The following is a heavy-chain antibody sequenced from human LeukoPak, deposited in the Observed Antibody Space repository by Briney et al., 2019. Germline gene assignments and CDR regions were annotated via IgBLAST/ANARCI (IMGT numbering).Heavy chain of an antibody. CDR1: GFTFSNYA. Sequence: GGSLRLSCAASGFTFSNYAMSWVRQAPGKGLEWVSAISGSGGSTYYADSVKGRFTISRDNFKDTLYLQMNSLRAEDTAVYYCAKATALYYYYMDVWGKGTTVTVSS. D-gene: IGHD5-18*01. V-gene: IGHV3-23*01. J-gene: IGHJ6*03. CDR2: ISGSGGST. CDR3: AKATALYYYYMDV.